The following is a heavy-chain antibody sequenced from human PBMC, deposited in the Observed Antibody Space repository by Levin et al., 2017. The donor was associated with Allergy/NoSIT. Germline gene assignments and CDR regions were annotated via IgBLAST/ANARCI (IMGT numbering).Heavy chain of an antibody. J-gene: IGHJ6*02. D-gene: IGHD5/OR15-5a*01. CDR1: GGSVSSGTYY. V-gene: IGHV4-61*01. CDR3: ARNRIIVSGGNEYYYGMDV. Sequence: SETLSLTCSVSGGSVSSGTYYWSWIRRPPGKGLEWIGYINYRGGTKYNPSLESRVAISVDTSRNEFSLKVTSVTAADTAVYYCARNRIIVSGGNEYYYGMDVWGQGTTVTVSS. CDR2: INYRGGT.